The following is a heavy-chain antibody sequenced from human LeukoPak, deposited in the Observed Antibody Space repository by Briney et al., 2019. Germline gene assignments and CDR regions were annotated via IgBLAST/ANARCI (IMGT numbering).Heavy chain of an antibody. CDR3: AKDTSIGKYCTNGVCSPFDY. V-gene: IGHV3-23*01. CDR1: GFTFSSYS. CDR2: ISDNGNYT. J-gene: IGHJ4*02. Sequence: GRSLRLSRAGSGFTFSSYSMSWVRQDPGQGLEWASEISDNGNYTSYADSVRGRFTISRDNSRNTLYLQMISLRPEDTAVYYCAKDTSIGKYCTNGVCSPFDYWGQGTLVTVSS. D-gene: IGHD2-8*01.